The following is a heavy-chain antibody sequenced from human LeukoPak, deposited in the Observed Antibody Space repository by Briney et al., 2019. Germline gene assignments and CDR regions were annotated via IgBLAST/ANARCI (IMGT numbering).Heavy chain of an antibody. J-gene: IGHJ4*02. D-gene: IGHD6-13*01. CDR3: ATIAAAADY. V-gene: IGHV4-59*01. CDR2: IYYSGST. CDR1: GGSISSYY. Sequence: PSETLSLTCTVSGGSISSYYWSWIRQPPGKGLEWIGYIYYSGSTNYNPSLKSRVTISVDTSKNQFSLKLSSVTAADTAVYYCATIAAAADYWGQGTLVTVSS.